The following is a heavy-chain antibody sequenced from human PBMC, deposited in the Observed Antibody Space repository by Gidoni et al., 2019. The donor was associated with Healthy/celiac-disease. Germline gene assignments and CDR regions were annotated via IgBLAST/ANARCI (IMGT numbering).Heavy chain of an antibody. CDR2: LAHDGSNK. D-gene: IGHD6-19*01. J-gene: IGHJ2*01. CDR3: AKDRTEGQWLELSYFDL. Sequence: QVQVVESGGGVVQPGRSLRLSCATSGFNFRSYGMHWARQAPGKGPEWVAVLAHDGSNKIYADSVKGRFTISRDSSKNTLYLQMNSLRPEDTAVYYCAKDRTEGQWLELSYFDLWGRGALVTVSS. CDR1: GFNFRSYG. V-gene: IGHV3-30*18.